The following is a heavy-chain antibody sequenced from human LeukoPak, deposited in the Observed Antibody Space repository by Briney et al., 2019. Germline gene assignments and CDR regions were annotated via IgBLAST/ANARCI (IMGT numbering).Heavy chain of an antibody. CDR1: YW. CDR2: IYPGDSDT. J-gene: IGHJ3*02. V-gene: IGHV5-51*01. Sequence: YWSWIRQPPGKGLEWMGIIYPGDSDTRYSPSFQGQVTISADKSISTAYLQWSSLKASDTAMYYCARLGYSSSWYYGDAFDIWGQGTMVTVSS. D-gene: IGHD6-13*01. CDR3: ARLGYSSSWYYGDAFDI.